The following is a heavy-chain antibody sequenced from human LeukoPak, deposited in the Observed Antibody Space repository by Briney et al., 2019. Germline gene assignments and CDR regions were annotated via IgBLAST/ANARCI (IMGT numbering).Heavy chain of an antibody. CDR3: ARDYGDY. CDR1: GFTFSSYA. Sequence: PGGSLRLSCAASGFTFSSYAMSWVRQAPGKGLEWVSVIYSGGSTYYADSVKGRFTISRDNSKNTLYLQMNSLRAEDTAVYYCARDYGDYWGQGTLVTVSS. V-gene: IGHV3-53*01. J-gene: IGHJ4*02. CDR2: IYSGGST. D-gene: IGHD4-17*01.